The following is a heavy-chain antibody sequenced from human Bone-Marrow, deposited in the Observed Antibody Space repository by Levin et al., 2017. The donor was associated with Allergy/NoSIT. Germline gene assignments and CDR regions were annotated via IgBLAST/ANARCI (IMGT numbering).Heavy chain of an antibody. J-gene: IGHJ4*02. D-gene: IGHD6-19*01. V-gene: IGHV3-7*01. CDR1: GFTFSSYW. CDR2: IKQDGSQK. Sequence: GGSLRLSCAASGFTFSSYWMSWVRQAPGKGLEWVANIKQDGSQKYYVDSVKGRFTISRDNAENSLYLQMNSLRAEDTAVYYCARVCGPSTSAGSYNFDYWGQGTLVTVSS. CDR3: ARVCGPSTSAGSYNFDY.